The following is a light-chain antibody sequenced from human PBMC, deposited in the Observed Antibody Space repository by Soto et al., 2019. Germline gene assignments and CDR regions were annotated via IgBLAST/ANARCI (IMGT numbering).Light chain of an antibody. CDR2: ATS. V-gene: IGKV3-20*01. CDR3: PEFCNSSWT. Sequence: EIVLTQSPGTLSLSPGERATLSCRASQSVSSSYLAWYQQKPGQPPRLVMYATSSRATGIPARFSGSGSGTDLTFTISRTEPEDFAGYFCPEFCNSSWTFGQGTKVDIK. J-gene: IGKJ1*01. CDR1: QSVSSSY.